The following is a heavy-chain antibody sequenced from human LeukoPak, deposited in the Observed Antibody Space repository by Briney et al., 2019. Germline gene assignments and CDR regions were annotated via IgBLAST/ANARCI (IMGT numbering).Heavy chain of an antibody. V-gene: IGHV4-59*12. CDR3: ARGRSRSPNKYYYYYYMDV. D-gene: IGHD3-10*01. J-gene: IGHJ6*03. CDR2: IYYSGNT. Sequence: SETLSLTCTVSGDSLSSYYWTWVRQPPGKGLEWIGYIYYSGNTNYDPSLKSRVTISVDTSKSQFSLQLSSVTAADTAVYYCARGRSRSPNKYYYYYYMDVWGKGTTVTVSS. CDR1: GDSLSSYY.